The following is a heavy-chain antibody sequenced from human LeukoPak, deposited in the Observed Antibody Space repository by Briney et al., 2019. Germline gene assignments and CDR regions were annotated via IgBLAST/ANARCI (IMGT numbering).Heavy chain of an antibody. Sequence: QPGGSLRLSCAASGFTFSSYWMHWVRQAPGKGLVWVSRINSDGSSTNYADSVKGRFTVSRDNAKNSLYLQMNSLRAEDTAVYYCARAPHYSNYGPYYYGMDVWGQGTTVTVSS. V-gene: IGHV3-74*01. D-gene: IGHD4-11*01. CDR3: ARAPHYSNYGPYYYGMDV. CDR2: INSDGSST. CDR1: GFTFSSYW. J-gene: IGHJ6*02.